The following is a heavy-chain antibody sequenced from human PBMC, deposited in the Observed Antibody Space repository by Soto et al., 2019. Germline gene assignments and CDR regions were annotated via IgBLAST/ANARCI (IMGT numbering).Heavy chain of an antibody. CDR2: IIPIFGTA. CDR3: ARHGSWNAGKRGWFDP. CDR1: GGTFSSYA. Sequence: SVKVSCKASGGTFSSYAISWVRQAPGQGLEWMGGIIPIFGTANYAQKFQGRVTITADESTSTAYMELSSLRSEDTAVYYCARHGSWNAGKRGWFDPWGQGTLVTVSS. J-gene: IGHJ5*02. D-gene: IGHD1-1*01. V-gene: IGHV1-69*13.